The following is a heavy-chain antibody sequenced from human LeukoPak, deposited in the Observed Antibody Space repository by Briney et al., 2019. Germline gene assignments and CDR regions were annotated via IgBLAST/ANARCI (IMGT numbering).Heavy chain of an antibody. CDR2: IDWDDDK. Sequence: SGPTLVNPTQTLTLTCTFSGFSLRNSGMCVSWIRQPQGEALEWLARIDWDDDKHYSTSLKTRLNISKDTSKNQVVLTMTNMDPVDTATYFCARSYYHYGMDVWGQGTTVTVSS. V-gene: IGHV2-70*11. CDR3: ARSYYHYGMDV. J-gene: IGHJ6*02. CDR1: GFSLRNSGMC.